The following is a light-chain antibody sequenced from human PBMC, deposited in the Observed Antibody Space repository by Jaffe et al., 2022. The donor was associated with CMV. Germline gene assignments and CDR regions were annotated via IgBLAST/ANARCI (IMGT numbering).Light chain of an antibody. J-gene: IGKJ5*01. CDR3: QQSYTTPVT. V-gene: IGKV1-39*01. Sequence: DILLTQSPSSLSASVGDRVTITCRASQSISGHLNWYQHKPGKAPNLLIYAASSLQGGVPPRFSGSGSGTDFTLTISSLQLEDFATYYCQQSYTTPVTFGQGTRLEIK. CDR1: QSISGH. CDR2: AAS.